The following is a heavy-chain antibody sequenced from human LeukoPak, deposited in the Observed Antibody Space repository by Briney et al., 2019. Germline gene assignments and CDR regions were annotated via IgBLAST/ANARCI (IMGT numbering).Heavy chain of an antibody. V-gene: IGHV1-2*02. J-gene: IGHJ4*02. CDR1: GGTFSSYA. CDR3: ARVIAAHSYFDY. Sequence: ASVKVSCKASGGTFSSYAISWVRQAPGQGLEWMGWINPNSGGTNYAQKFQGRVTMTRDTSISTAYMELSRLRSDDTAVYYCARVIAAHSYFDYWGQGTLVTVSS. D-gene: IGHD6-6*01. CDR2: INPNSGGT.